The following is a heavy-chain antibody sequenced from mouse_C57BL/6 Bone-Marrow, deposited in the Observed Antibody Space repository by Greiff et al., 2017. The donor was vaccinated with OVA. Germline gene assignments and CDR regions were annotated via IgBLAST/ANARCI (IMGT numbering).Heavy chain of an antibody. D-gene: IGHD1-1*01. CDR1: GYTFTNYW. J-gene: IGHJ1*03. V-gene: IGHV1-63*01. Sequence: VKLMESGAELVRPGTSVKMSCKASGYTFTNYWIGWAKQRPGHGLEWIGDIYPGGGYTNYNEKFKGKATLTADKSSSTAYMQFSSLTSEDSAIYYCARRGYYYGSSSWYFDVWGTGTTVTVSS. CDR3: ARRGYYYGSSSWYFDV. CDR2: IYPGGGYT.